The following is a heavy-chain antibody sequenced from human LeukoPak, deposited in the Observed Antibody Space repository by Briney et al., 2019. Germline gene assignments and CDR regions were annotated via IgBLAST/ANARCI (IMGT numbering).Heavy chain of an antibody. V-gene: IGHV3-49*03. CDR3: TRGPSGSSYKTDFDY. CDR2: IRNKAYGGTP. CDR1: GFTFPEYA. D-gene: IGHD1-26*01. J-gene: IGHJ4*02. Sequence: GSLSLSCPGSGFTFPEYAVSWFRQAPGQGREWVGFIRNKAYGGTPEDAASMKGRFTISRDDSNSIAYLQMNSLRTEDTAVYYCTRGPSGSSYKTDFDYWGQGTLVTVSS.